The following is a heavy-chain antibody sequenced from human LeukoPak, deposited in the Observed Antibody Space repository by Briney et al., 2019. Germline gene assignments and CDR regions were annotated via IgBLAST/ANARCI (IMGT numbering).Heavy chain of an antibody. CDR1: GFTFSSYA. Sequence: GGSLRLSCAASGFTFSSYAKHWVRQAPGKGLEWVAVISYDGSNKYYADSVKGRFTISRDNSKNTLYLQMNSLRAEDTAVYYCARGGYSSSWYKVATRYFDYWGQGTLVTVSS. D-gene: IGHD6-13*01. J-gene: IGHJ4*02. V-gene: IGHV3-30*04. CDR2: ISYDGSNK. CDR3: ARGGYSSSWYKVATRYFDY.